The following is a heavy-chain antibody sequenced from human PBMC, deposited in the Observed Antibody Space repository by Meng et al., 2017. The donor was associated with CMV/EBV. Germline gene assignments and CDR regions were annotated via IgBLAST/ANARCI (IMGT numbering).Heavy chain of an antibody. V-gene: IGHV4-34*01. CDR2: INHSGST. CDR3: ARVWDSGWDY. Sequence: LHQGGAGFLKPAETLSLTVAVYGGSFSGYYWSWIRQPPGKGLEWIGEINHSGSTNYNPSLKSRVTISVDTSKNQFSLKLSSVTAADTAVYYCARVWDSGWDYWGQGTLVTVSS. D-gene: IGHD3-22*01. J-gene: IGHJ4*02. CDR1: GGSFSGYY.